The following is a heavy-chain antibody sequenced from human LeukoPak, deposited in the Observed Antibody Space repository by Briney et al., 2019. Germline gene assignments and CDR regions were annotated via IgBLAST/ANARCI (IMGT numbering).Heavy chain of an antibody. J-gene: IGHJ3*02. CDR1: GGTFSSYA. V-gene: IGHV1-69*13. Sequence: SVKVSCKASGGTFSSYAISWVRQAPGQGLEWMGGIIPIFGTANYAQKFQGRVTITADESTSTAYKELSSLRSEDTAVYYCARGLSALLHAFDIWGQGTMVTVSS. CDR2: IIPIFGTA. D-gene: IGHD2-21*02. CDR3: ARGLSALLHAFDI.